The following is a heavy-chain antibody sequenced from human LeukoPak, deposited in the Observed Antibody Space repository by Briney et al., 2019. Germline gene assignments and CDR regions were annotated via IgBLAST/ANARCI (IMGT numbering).Heavy chain of an antibody. Sequence: GGCLRLSCAASGFTFSSYWMHWVRQAPGKGLVWVSRINGDGNSINYADSVRGRFTISRDNAKNTLYLQMNSLRAEDTALYYCARGKRGRYGLEDYLGHGTLVPVSS. D-gene: IGHD1-26*01. CDR2: INGDGNSI. V-gene: IGHV3-74*01. CDR1: GFTFSSYW. CDR3: ARGKRGRYGLEDY. J-gene: IGHJ4*01.